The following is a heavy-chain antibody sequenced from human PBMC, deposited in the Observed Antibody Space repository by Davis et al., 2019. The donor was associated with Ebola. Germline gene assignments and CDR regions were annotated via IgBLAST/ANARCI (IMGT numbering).Heavy chain of an antibody. CDR1: GGSISSSNW. CDR2: IYHSGST. V-gene: IGHV4-4*02. J-gene: IGHJ4*02. Sequence: SETLSLTCAVSGGSISSSNWWSWVRQPPGKGLEWIGEIYHSGSTNYNPSLKSRVTISGDTSRNQFSLKLSSVTAADTAVYYCARVASYGDYFDYWGLGMLVTVSS. CDR3: ARVASYGDYFDY. D-gene: IGHD5-18*01.